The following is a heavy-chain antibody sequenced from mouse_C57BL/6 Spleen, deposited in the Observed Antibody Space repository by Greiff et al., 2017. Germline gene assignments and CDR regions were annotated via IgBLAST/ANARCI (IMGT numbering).Heavy chain of an antibody. V-gene: IGHV3-1*01. CDR2: ISYSGST. CDR1: GYSITSGYD. J-gene: IGHJ3*01. Sequence: EVQVVESGPGMVKPSQSLSLTCTVTGYSITSGYDWHWIRHFPGNKLEWMGYISYSGSTNYNPSLKSRISITHDTSKNHFFLKLNSVTTEDTATYYCAGAAQATGFAYWGQGTLVTVSA. CDR3: AGAAQATGFAY. D-gene: IGHD3-2*02.